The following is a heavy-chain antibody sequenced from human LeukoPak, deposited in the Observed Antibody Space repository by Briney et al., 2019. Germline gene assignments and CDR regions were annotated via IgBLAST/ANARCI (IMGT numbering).Heavy chain of an antibody. D-gene: IGHD3-22*01. Sequence: SETLSLTCAVYGGSFSSYYWSWIRQRPGKGRGWSGYIYYSGSTNYNPSLKSRVTISVDTSKNQFSLKLSSVTAADTAVYYCARGNYDSSGYYPNYWGQGTLVTVSS. CDR3: ARGNYDSSGYYPNY. V-gene: IGHV4-59*08. J-gene: IGHJ4*02. CDR2: IYYSGST. CDR1: GGSFSSYY.